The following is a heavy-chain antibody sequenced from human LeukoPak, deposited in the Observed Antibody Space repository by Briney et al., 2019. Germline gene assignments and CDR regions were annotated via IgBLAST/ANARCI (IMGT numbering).Heavy chain of an antibody. CDR3: ARGPPNWGYDY. J-gene: IGHJ4*02. Sequence: ASVKVSCKASGYTFTSYDFNWVRQATGQRPEWMGWMSPNSGDTGYAQKFQDGVTMARNTSISTAYMELSSLRSDDTAVYYCARGPPNWGYDYWGPGTLVTVSS. D-gene: IGHD7-27*01. V-gene: IGHV1-8*01. CDR2: MSPNSGDT. CDR1: GYTFTSYD.